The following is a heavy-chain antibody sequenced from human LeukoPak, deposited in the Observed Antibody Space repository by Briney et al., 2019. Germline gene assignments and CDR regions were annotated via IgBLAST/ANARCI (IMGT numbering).Heavy chain of an antibody. CDR2: IHYSGST. CDR1: GGSVSGGNYY. Sequence: SETLSPTCTASGGSVSGGNYYCSWIRQSPGEGLEWIGYIHYSGSTVYNPSLKSRVTMSIDTSKNQFSLNLSSVTAADTAVYYCARTGSTGGYWGQGTLVTVSS. CDR3: ARTGSTGGY. D-gene: IGHD1-1*01. V-gene: IGHV4-61*01. J-gene: IGHJ4*02.